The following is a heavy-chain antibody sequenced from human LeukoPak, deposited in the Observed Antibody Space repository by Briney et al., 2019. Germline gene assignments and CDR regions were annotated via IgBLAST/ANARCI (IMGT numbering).Heavy chain of an antibody. CDR3: ARGLRYGDYLAPLDY. J-gene: IGHJ4*02. D-gene: IGHD4-17*01. V-gene: IGHV1-18*01. CDR1: GYTFTSYG. Sequence: ASVKVSCKASGYTFTSYGISWVRQAPGQGLEWMGWISAYNGNTNYAQKLQGRVTMTTDTSTSTAYMELRSLRSDDTAVYYCARGLRYGDYLAPLDYWGQGTLVTVSS. CDR2: ISAYNGNT.